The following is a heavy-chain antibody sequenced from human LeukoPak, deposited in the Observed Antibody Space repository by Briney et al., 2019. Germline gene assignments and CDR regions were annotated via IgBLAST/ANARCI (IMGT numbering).Heavy chain of an antibody. CDR3: ARARGEAGSSSSWNDY. Sequence: PSETLSLTCTVSGGSISSSSDYWSWSRQPPGKGLEWIGYIYYSGSTNYNPSLKSRVTISVDTSKNQFSLKLSSVTAADTAVYYCARARGEAGSSSSWNDYWGQGTLITVSS. D-gene: IGHD6-13*01. J-gene: IGHJ4*02. CDR1: GGSISSSSDY. V-gene: IGHV4-61*01. CDR2: IYYSGST.